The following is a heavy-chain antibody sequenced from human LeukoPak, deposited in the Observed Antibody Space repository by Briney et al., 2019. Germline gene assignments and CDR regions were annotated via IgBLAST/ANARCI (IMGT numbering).Heavy chain of an antibody. Sequence: ASVKVSCKASGYTFTSYYMHWVRQAPGQGLEWMGIINPSGGSTSYAQKFQGRVTMTRDMSTSTVYVELSSLRSEDTAVYYCARGTRIAARQDYFDYWGQGTLVTVSS. D-gene: IGHD6-6*01. J-gene: IGHJ4*02. CDR2: INPSGGST. CDR1: GYTFTSYY. CDR3: ARGTRIAARQDYFDY. V-gene: IGHV1-46*01.